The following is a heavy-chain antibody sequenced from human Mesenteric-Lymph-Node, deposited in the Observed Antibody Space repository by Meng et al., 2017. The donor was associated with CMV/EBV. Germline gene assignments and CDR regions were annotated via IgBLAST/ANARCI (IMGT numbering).Heavy chain of an antibody. CDR3: AKDRAAGCSTTSCNYYYYYAMDV. Sequence: SLKISCAASGFTFDDYAMHWVRQAPGKGLEWVSGISWNSGNIGYADSVKGRFTISRDNAKNSLYLQMNSLRGEDTALYYCAKDRAAGCSTTSCNYYYYYAMDVWGQGTTVTVSS. D-gene: IGHD2-2*01. CDR1: GFTFDDYA. J-gene: IGHJ6*02. CDR2: ISWNSGNI. V-gene: IGHV3-9*01.